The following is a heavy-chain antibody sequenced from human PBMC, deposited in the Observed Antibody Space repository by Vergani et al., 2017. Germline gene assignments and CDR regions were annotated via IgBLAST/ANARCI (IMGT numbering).Heavy chain of an antibody. J-gene: IGHJ4*02. CDR3: ARRQGWSGYYSIKYYFDY. V-gene: IGHV4-34*01. CDR2: INHSGST. CDR1: GGSFSGYY. Sequence: QVQLQQWGAGLLKPSETLSLTCAVYGGSFSGYYWSWIRQPPGKGLERIGEINHSGSTNYNPSLKSRVTISVDTSKNQFSLKLSSVTAADTAVYYCARRQGWSGYYSIKYYFDYWGQGTLVTVSS. D-gene: IGHD3-3*01.